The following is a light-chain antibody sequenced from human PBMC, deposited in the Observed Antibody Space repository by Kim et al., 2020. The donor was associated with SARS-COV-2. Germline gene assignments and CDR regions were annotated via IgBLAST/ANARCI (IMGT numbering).Light chain of an antibody. CDR1: SGSIASNY. Sequence: NFMLTQPHSVSESPGKTVTISCTRSSGSIASNYVQWYQHRPGSAPTTVIYQDDLRPSGVPDRFSGSIDISSNSASLTISGLKTEDEADYYCQSYDSVNHWVVGGGTQLTVL. CDR3: QSYDSVNHWV. CDR2: QDD. J-gene: IGLJ3*02. V-gene: IGLV6-57*04.